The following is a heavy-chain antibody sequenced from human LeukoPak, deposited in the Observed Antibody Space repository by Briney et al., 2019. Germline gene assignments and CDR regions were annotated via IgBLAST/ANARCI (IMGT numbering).Heavy chain of an antibody. J-gene: IGHJ6*02. V-gene: IGHV1-2*02. D-gene: IGHD6-19*01. CDR1: GYTFTGYY. Sequence: ASVKVSCTASGYTFTGYYMHWVRPAPGQGLEWMGWINPNSGGTNYAQKFQGRVTMTRDTSISTAYMELSRLRSDDTAVYYCASRYSSGWYGVTYYYYGMDVWGQGATVTVSS. CDR3: ASRYSSGWYGVTYYYYGMDV. CDR2: INPNSGGT.